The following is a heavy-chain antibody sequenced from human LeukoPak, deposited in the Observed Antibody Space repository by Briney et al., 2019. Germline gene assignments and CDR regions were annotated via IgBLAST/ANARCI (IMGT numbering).Heavy chain of an antibody. CDR3: ARDGIVGATTGEYYYMVV. J-gene: IGHJ6*03. V-gene: IGHV3-21*01. CDR2: INSSNSYI. D-gene: IGHD1-26*01. CDR1: GFTFSSYA. Sequence: GGSLTLSCAASGFTFSSYAMHWVRQSPGKGLEWVSSINSSNSYIYYADSVKGRFTISRDKAKNSLYLQMNSLRAEDTAVYYCARDGIVGATTGEYYYMVVWGKGTTVTDSS.